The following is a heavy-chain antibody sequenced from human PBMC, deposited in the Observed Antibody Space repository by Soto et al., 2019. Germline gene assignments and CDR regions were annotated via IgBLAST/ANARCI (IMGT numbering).Heavy chain of an antibody. D-gene: IGHD5-18*01. CDR3: VRSKGGYSYGTPFDS. J-gene: IGHJ4*02. Sequence: EVQLEESGGALVQPGRSLRLSCAASGFTFDDYAMYWVRQVLGKGLEWVSSISWDSGNIGYADSVKGRFTTSRDNAENSLYLQMNSLRPEDTALYYCVRSKGGYSYGTPFDSWGQGTPVTVSS. CDR1: GFTFDDYA. CDR2: ISWDSGNI. V-gene: IGHV3-9*01.